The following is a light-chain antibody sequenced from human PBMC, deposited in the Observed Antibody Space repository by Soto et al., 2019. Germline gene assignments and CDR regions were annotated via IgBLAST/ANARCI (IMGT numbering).Light chain of an antibody. CDR3: SSYTNSDTLV. J-gene: IGLJ3*02. Sequence: QSALTQPRSVSGSPGQSVTISCTGTSSDVGGYNYVSWYQQYPGKAPKFVIYDVNKRPSGVPDRFSGSKSGNTASLTISGLQAEDEADYYCSSYTNSDTLVFGGGTKLTVL. CDR1: SSDVGGYNY. CDR2: DVN. V-gene: IGLV2-11*01.